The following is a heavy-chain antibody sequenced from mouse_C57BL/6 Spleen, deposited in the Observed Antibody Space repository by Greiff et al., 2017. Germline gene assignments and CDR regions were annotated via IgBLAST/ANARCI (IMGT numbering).Heavy chain of an antibody. CDR3: ARAPHYYGSPYYAMDY. CDR1: GYTFTDYN. V-gene: IGHV1-18*01. J-gene: IGHJ4*01. Sequence: VQLQQSGPELVKPGASVKIPCKASGYTFTDYNMDWVKQSHGKSLEWIGDINPNNGGTIYNQKFKGKATLTVDKSSSTAYMELRSLTSEDTAVYYCARAPHYYGSPYYAMDYWGQGTSVTVSS. CDR2: INPNNGGT. D-gene: IGHD1-1*01.